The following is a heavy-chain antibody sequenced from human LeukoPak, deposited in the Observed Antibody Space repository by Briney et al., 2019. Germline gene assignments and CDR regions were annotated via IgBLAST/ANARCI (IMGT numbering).Heavy chain of an antibody. J-gene: IGHJ6*02. V-gene: IGHV1-69*04. Sequence: ASVKVSCKASGGTFSSYAISWVRQAPGQGLEWMGRIIPILGIANYAQKFQGRVTITADKSTSTAYMELSNLRSEDTAVYYCAREGKTENYYYGMDVWGQGTTVTVSS. CDR3: AREGKTENYYYGMDV. D-gene: IGHD4-23*01. CDR2: IIPILGIA. CDR1: GGTFSSYA.